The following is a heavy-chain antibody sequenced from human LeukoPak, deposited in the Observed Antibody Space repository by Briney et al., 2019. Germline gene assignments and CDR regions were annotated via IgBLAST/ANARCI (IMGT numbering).Heavy chain of an antibody. CDR3: AREYGSGSSRRRFDP. D-gene: IGHD3-10*01. J-gene: IGHJ5*02. CDR1: GFTFSNYE. V-gene: IGHV3-48*03. Sequence: GGSLRLSCAASGFTFSNYEMNWVRQAPGKGLEWVSYISSGGRTIYYADSVKGRFTISRDNAEDSLYLQMNSLRAEDTAVYYCAREYGSGSSRRRFDPWGQGTLVTVSS. CDR2: ISSGGRTI.